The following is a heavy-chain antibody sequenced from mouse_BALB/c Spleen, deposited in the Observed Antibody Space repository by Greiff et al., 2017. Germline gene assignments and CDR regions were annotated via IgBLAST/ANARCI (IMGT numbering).Heavy chain of an antibody. D-gene: IGHD1-1*01. CDR1: GFTFSSYA. V-gene: IGHV5-6-5*01. Sequence: EVKLVESGGGLVKPGGSLKLSCAASGFTFSSYAMSWVRQTPEKRLEWVASISSGGSTYYPDSVKGRFTISRDNARNILYLQMSSLRSEDTAMYYCARRGDYYGSWAMDYWGQGTSVTVSS. CDR2: ISSGGST. CDR3: ARRGDYYGSWAMDY. J-gene: IGHJ4*01.